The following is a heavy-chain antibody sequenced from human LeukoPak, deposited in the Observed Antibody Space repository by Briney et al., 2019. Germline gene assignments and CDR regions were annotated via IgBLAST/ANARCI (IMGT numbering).Heavy chain of an antibody. D-gene: IGHD5-18*01. Sequence: SETLSLTCTVSGASISSYYWSWIRQPPGKGLEWIGHIYYSGSTNYNPSLKSRVTISIDTSKNQFSLRLSSVTAADTAVYYCARGAAGYSYGWGQGTLVTVSS. CDR1: GASISSYY. CDR2: IYYSGST. V-gene: IGHV4-59*01. J-gene: IGHJ4*02. CDR3: ARGAAGYSYG.